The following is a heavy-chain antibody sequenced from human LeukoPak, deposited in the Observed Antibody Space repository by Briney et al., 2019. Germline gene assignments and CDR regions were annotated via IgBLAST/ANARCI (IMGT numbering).Heavy chain of an antibody. CDR3: AKCSYTYGNDTYDI. J-gene: IGHJ3*02. V-gene: IGHV3-23*01. CDR1: GFTFSNFA. CDR2: IRGGGANP. Sequence: GGSLRLSCAASGFTFSNFAMNWVRQAPGKGLEWVSSIRGGGANPHYADSVKGRFTISRDNSKNTLYIEMNSLRAEDTAVYYCAKCSYTYGNDTYDIWGQGTMVTASS. D-gene: IGHD5-18*01.